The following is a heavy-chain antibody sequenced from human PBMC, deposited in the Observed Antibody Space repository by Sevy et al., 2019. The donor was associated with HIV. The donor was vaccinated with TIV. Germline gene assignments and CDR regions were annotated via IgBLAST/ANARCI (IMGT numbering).Heavy chain of an antibody. CDR1: GLTFSSYS. V-gene: IGHV3-21*01. CDR3: ASGGVGATRDAFDI. D-gene: IGHD1-26*01. CDR2: ISSSSSYI. Sequence: GGSLRLSCAASGLTFSSYSMNWVRQAPGKGLEWVSSISSSSSYIYYADSVKGRFTISRDNAKNSLYLQMNSLRAEDTAVYYCASGGVGATRDAFDIWGQGTMVTVSS. J-gene: IGHJ3*02.